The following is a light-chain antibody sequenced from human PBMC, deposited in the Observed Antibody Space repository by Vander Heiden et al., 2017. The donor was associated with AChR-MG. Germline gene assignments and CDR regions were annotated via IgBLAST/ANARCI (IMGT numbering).Light chain of an antibody. CDR3: QQYYTTPLT. CDR1: LSVLDSSNNKNY. Sequence: DIVMTQSPASLAVSLGGRATLNCKSRLSVLDSSNNKNYLAWYQQKPGQPPKLLVYWASTRESGVPDRFSGSGSGTDFTLTISSLQAEDVAVYYCQQYYTTPLTFGQGTRLEIK. CDR2: WAS. J-gene: IGKJ5*01. V-gene: IGKV4-1*01.